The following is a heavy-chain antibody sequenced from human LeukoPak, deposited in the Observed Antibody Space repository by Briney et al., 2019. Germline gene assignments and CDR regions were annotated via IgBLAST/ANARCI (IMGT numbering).Heavy chain of an antibody. V-gene: IGHV3-23*01. D-gene: IGHD1-7*01. J-gene: IGHJ5*02. CDR3: AKWNRNYSHNNWFDP. Sequence: PGGTLRLSCAASGFTFSSYGMSWVRQAPGKGLEWVSAISGSGGSTYYADSVKGRFTISRDNSKNTLYLQMNSLRAEDTAVYYCAKWNRNYSHNNWFDPWGQGTLVTVSS. CDR2: ISGSGGST. CDR1: GFTFSSYG.